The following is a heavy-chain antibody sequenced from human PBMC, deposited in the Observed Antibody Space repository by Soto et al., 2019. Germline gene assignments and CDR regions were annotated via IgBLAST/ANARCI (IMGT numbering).Heavy chain of an antibody. CDR2: ISTDNGNT. CDR3: ARGPLYTSSWFSDYYYYGMDV. J-gene: IGHJ6*02. Sequence: QVVLVQPGVEVKKPGASVKVSCTASGYTFNTYGISWVRQAPGQGLEWMGWISTDNGNTNYSQKFQDRVTMTTDTSTSTAYMELRSLRSDDTAVYYCARGPLYTSSWFSDYYYYGMDVWGQGTTVTVSS. CDR1: GYTFNTYG. V-gene: IGHV1-18*01. D-gene: IGHD6-13*01.